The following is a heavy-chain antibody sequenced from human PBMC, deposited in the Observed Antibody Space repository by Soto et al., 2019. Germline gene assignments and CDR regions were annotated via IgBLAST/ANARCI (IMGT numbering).Heavy chain of an antibody. J-gene: IGHJ6*02. CDR3: ARRGRSDGAYYYGMDV. CDR1: GYSFTSSW. CDR2: IYPDDSAT. V-gene: IGHV5-51*01. D-gene: IGHD3-3*01. Sequence: LGESLKISCKGSGYSFTSSWIGWVRQMPGKGLEWMGIIYPDDSATRYSPSFQGQVTISADKSISTAYLQWSSLKASDTAMYYCARRGRSDGAYYYGMDVWGQGTTVTVSS.